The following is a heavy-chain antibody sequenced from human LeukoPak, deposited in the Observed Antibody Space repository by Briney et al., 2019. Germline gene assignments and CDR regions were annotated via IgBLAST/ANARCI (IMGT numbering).Heavy chain of an antibody. Sequence: GASVKVSCKASGYDFINYGISWVRQAPGQRLEWMGWRSIYNGNTNYKLQGRITMTTDTCTSTAYMEVRSLRSDDTAVYDCARGGPFPSSSSAREFYLYYWGQGTLVTVSS. CDR3: ARGGPFPSSSSAREFYLYY. CDR2: RSIYNGNT. D-gene: IGHD6-6*01. J-gene: IGHJ4*02. CDR1: GYDFINYG. V-gene: IGHV1-18*01.